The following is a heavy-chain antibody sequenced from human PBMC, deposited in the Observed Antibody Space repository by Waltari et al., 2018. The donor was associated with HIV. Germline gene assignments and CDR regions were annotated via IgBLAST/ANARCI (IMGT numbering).Heavy chain of an antibody. CDR3: SHRRLARAGPGILYNWFDP. CDR1: GFSLNTNGVG. D-gene: IGHD6-19*01. CDR2: IYWKYDK. Sequence: QITLKESGPTLVKPTQTLTLTCTFSGFSLNTNGVGVGWIRQPPGKAPEWLALIYWKYDKRYSPTPKGRLTNTKDTAKNQVVLNKTNMEPLDKATYYCSHRRLARAGPGILYNWFDPWGQGTLVIVSS. J-gene: IGHJ5*02. V-gene: IGHV2-5*01.